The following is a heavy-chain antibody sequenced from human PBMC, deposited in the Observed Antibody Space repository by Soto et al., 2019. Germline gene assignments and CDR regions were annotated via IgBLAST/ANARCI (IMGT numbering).Heavy chain of an antibody. Sequence: EVLLLESGGGLVPPGGSLRLSCAASGFTFGSYAMSWVRQAPGKGLEWVAVISGSGSGTHYADSVKGRFTISRDNSKNTLFVQMNSLRAEDSALYYCAKTRDYDSTGYLRYFDLWGQGTLVTVSS. J-gene: IGHJ4*02. D-gene: IGHD3-22*01. CDR3: AKTRDYDSTGYLRYFDL. CDR2: ISGSGSGT. V-gene: IGHV3-23*01. CDR1: GFTFGSYA.